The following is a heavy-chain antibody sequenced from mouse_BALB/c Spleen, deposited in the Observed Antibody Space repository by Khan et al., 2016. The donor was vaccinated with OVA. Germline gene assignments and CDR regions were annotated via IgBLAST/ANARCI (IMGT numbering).Heavy chain of an antibody. D-gene: IGHD2-14*01. Sequence: QIQLVQSGPELKKPGETVQISCKASGFTFTNSGMNWVKQAPGKGLTWMGWLYTYPGEPAFADDFTGRFAFSLQTSVSTAYLPITSLKNEDTATYFGARVGYNGTMDCWGQGTSVTVSS. V-gene: IGHV9-3-1*01. CDR1: GFTFTNSG. J-gene: IGHJ4*01. CDR2: LYTYPGEP. CDR3: ARVGYNGTMDC.